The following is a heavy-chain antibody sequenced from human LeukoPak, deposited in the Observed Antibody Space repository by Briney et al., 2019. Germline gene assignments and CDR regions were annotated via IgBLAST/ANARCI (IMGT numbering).Heavy chain of an antibody. D-gene: IGHD2-2*02. CDR1: GFTFSSYA. Sequence: PGGSLRLSCAASGFTFSSYAMSWVRQATGKGLEWVSAISGSGGSTYYADSVKGRFTISRDNSKNTLYLQMNSLRAEDTAVYYCARDGVPAAITLSYYYYLDVWGKGTTVTVSS. CDR2: ISGSGGST. V-gene: IGHV3-23*01. J-gene: IGHJ6*03. CDR3: ARDGVPAAITLSYYYYLDV.